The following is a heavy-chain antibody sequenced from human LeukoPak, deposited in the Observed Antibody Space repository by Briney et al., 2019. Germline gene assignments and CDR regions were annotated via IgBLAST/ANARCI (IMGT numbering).Heavy chain of an antibody. J-gene: IGHJ5*02. CDR2: IYYSWST. CDR1: GASINSYY. Sequence: SETLSLTCTVSGASINSYYWSWIRQPPGKGLEWIGYIYYSWSTSYNPSLKSRVTISVDTSKNQFSLKLSSVTAADTAVYYCARLVTSWFDPWGQGTLVTVSS. V-gene: IGHV4-59*08. CDR3: ARLVTSWFDP. D-gene: IGHD1-14*01.